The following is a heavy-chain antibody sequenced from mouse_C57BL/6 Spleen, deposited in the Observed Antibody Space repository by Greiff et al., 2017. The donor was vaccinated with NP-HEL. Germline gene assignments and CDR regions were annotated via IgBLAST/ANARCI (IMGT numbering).Heavy chain of an antibody. CDR3: ARGALITSVVEGWFAY. J-gene: IGHJ3*01. Sequence: QVQLQQSGAELVRPGTSVKVSCKASGYAFTNYLIEWVKQRPGQGLEWIGVINPGSGGPNYNEKFKGKATLTADQSSSTAYMQLSSLTSEDSAVYFCARGALITSVVEGWFAYWGQGTLVTVSA. D-gene: IGHD1-1*01. V-gene: IGHV1-54*01. CDR1: GYAFTNYL. CDR2: INPGSGGP.